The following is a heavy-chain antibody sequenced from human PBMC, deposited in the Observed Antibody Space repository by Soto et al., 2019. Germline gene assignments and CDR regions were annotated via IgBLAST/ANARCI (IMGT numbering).Heavy chain of an antibody. Sequence: QVQLVQSGAEVKKPGASVKVSCKASGYTFTSYDINWVRQATGQGLAWMGWMNPNSGNTGYAQKFQGRVTMTRNTSISKAYMELSSLRSEDTAVYYCARAGDSSGYYHFDYWGQGTLVTVSS. D-gene: IGHD3-22*01. CDR2: MNPNSGNT. V-gene: IGHV1-8*01. CDR1: GYTFTSYD. J-gene: IGHJ4*02. CDR3: ARAGDSSGYYHFDY.